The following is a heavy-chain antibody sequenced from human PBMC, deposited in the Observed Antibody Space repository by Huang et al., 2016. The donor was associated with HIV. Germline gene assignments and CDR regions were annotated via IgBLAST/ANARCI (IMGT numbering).Heavy chain of an antibody. Sequence: QMQLQQRGAGLLKPSETLSLTCGVAGGSFTGNYVTWIRQAPGKGLEWIGEVNDSGATNDNPSLNGRVTISLDKSNRELSLNLRSVTAADTAVYYCARQWTILEWLLGLDVWGQGTTVIVSS. J-gene: IGHJ6*02. V-gene: IGHV4-34*02. CDR3: ARQWTILEWLLGLDV. CDR2: VNDSGAT. CDR1: GGSFTGNY. D-gene: IGHD3-3*01.